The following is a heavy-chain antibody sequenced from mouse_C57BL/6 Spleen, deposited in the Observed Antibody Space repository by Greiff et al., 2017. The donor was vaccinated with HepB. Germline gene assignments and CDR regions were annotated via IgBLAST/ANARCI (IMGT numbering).Heavy chain of an antibody. J-gene: IGHJ1*03. CDR1: GYTFTSYW. CDR2: IYPGSGST. D-gene: IGHD1-1*01. CDR3: ARRGSSDGYWYFDV. V-gene: IGHV1-55*01. Sequence: QVHVKQPGAELVKPGASVKMSCKASGYTFTSYWITWVKQRPGQGLAWIGAIYPGSGSTNYNEKFKSKATLTVDTSSSTAYMQRSSLTSEDSAVYYCARRGSSDGYWYFDVWGTGTTVTVSS.